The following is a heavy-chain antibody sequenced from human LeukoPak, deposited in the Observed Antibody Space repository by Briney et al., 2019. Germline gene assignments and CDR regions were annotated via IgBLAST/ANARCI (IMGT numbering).Heavy chain of an antibody. Sequence: PGGSLRLSCVASGILVSSNYMSWVRQAPGKGLEWVSFIDSTGSTYYADSVKGRFTISRDNSRNTLYLQMNSLGVEDTAVYYCARRERLGYSYGRGTLDIWGQGTMVTVSS. CDR2: IDSTGST. CDR3: ARRERLGYSYGRGTLDI. V-gene: IGHV3-66*01. J-gene: IGHJ3*02. CDR1: GILVSSNY. D-gene: IGHD5-18*01.